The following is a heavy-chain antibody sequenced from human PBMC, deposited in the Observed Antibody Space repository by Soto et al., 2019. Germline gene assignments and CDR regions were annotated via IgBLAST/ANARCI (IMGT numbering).Heavy chain of an antibody. CDR1: GYTFTNYG. D-gene: IGHD3-3*01. CDR2: ISVYNGDK. J-gene: IGHJ6*02. CDR3: ARDSPRIPRVGDV. V-gene: IGHV1-18*01. Sequence: ASVKVSCKASGYTFTNYGVSWVRQAPGQGLEWMGWISVYNGDKKYAQNVQGRVTLTTDTSTSTAYMEMRTLRSDDTAVSYCARDSPRIPRVGDVWGQGTTVTVSS.